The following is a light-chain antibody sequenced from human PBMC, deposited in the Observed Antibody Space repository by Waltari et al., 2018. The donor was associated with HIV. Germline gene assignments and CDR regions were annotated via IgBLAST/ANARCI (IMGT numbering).Light chain of an antibody. CDR3: QQRSNWPLT. Sequence: EIVLTQSPATLSLSPGERATLSCRASQSVNRYLAWFQQKPGQAPRLLIYEASNRATGSPARFSGSGSGTDFTLTIASLEPEDFAIYYCQQRSNWPLTFGGGTKVEIK. J-gene: IGKJ4*01. V-gene: IGKV3-11*01. CDR2: EAS. CDR1: QSVNRY.